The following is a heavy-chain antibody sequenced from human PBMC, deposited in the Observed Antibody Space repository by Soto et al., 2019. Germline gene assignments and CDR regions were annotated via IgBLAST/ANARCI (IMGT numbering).Heavy chain of an antibody. CDR1: GSTFGTYW. Sequence: QLVESGGGLVQPGGSLRISCAASGSTFGTYWMHWVRQAPGKGLVWVSRIDNDGSAVYADSVKGRFTTSRDNAKNTVYLQMNSLRDEDTAGYYCARDIPHNWFDAWGQGTLVTVSS. V-gene: IGHV3-74*01. J-gene: IGHJ5*02. CDR3: ARDIPHNWFDA. D-gene: IGHD2-21*01. CDR2: IDNDGSA.